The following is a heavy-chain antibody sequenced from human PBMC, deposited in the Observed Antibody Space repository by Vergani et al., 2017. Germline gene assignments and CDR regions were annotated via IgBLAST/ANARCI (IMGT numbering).Heavy chain of an antibody. J-gene: IGHJ3*01. Sequence: QLHLQESGPGLVKPSETLSLTCTVSGGSITSSSYYWGWIRQPPGKGLEWIGNIYHSGGAYYNPSLKGRVTISVDSSKTQFSLTLTSVTAADTAVYYCASDGGEYDKDALDVWVQGTKVTVTS. V-gene: IGHV4-39*07. CDR2: IYHSGGA. CDR3: ASDGGEYDKDALDV. D-gene: IGHD2-21*01. CDR1: GGSITSSSYY.